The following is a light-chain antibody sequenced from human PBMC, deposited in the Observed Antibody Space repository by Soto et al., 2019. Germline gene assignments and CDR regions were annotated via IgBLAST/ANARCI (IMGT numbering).Light chain of an antibody. V-gene: IGKV3-15*01. Sequence: ELVMTQAPATLSVSPGESATLSGRASQSVSSNLACYQQKPGHAPTLLIYVASARATGIPVRFSGSRSGTEVTLTISSLQSEDFAVYYCQHYNNWPFTFGQGTTLQIK. CDR3: QHYNNWPFT. J-gene: IGKJ2*01. CDR1: QSVSSN. CDR2: VAS.